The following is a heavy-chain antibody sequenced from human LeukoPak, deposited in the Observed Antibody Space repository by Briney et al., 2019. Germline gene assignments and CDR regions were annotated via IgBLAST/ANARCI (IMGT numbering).Heavy chain of an antibody. CDR3: ARITMSRFDP. J-gene: IGHJ5*02. CDR1: GFTFSTYG. V-gene: IGHV3-30*02. D-gene: IGHD3-10*02. CDR2: IRYDGSNK. Sequence: GGSLRLSCAASGFTFSTYGMHWVRQAPGKGLEWVAFIRYDGSNKYYADSVKGRFTISRDNSKNTLYLQMNSLRPEDTAVYYCARITMSRFDPWGQGTLVTVS.